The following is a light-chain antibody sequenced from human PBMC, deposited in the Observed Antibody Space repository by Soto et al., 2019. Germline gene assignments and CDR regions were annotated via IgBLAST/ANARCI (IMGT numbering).Light chain of an antibody. J-gene: IGKJ5*01. Sequence: EIVLTQSPAVLSLSPGERATLSCRASESVNIMYLGWYQQKPSPAPRLLIFHTSLRPTGIPHRFSGSGSATEYSTTIIRLEPEDFAVSYCQHLGGSLPVTFGPGKRLDIK. CDR3: QHLGGSLPVT. CDR2: HTS. V-gene: IGKV3-20*01. CDR1: ESVNIMY.